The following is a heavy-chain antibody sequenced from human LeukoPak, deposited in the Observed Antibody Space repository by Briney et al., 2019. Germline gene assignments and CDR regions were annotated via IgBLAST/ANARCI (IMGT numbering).Heavy chain of an antibody. CDR1: GYTFTSSD. CDR2: MSPNSGDT. D-gene: IGHD3-10*01. J-gene: IGHJ5*01. V-gene: IGHV1-8*01. Sequence: ASVKVSCKASGYTFTSSDINWVRQATGEGLEWMGWMSPNSGDTGSAQKFQGRVTLTGDTSTNTAYMELSSLRSEDTAVYYCARVGLRGSGTDHDWFDSWGQGTLITVSS. CDR3: ARVGLRGSGTDHDWFDS.